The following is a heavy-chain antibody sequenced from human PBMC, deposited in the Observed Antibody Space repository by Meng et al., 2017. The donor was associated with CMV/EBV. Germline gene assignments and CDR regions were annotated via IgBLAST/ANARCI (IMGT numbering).Heavy chain of an antibody. D-gene: IGHD6-13*01. CDR1: GYSISSGYY. V-gene: IGHV4-38-2*02. J-gene: IGHJ6*02. CDR3: ARSQIAAQSYYYYGMDV. CDR2: IYHSGST. Sequence: SETLSLTCTVSGYSISSGYYWGWIRQPPGKGLEWIGRIYHSGSTYYNPSLKSRVTISVDTSKNQFSLKLSSVTAADTAVYYCARSQIAAQSYYYYGMDVWGQGTTVTVSS.